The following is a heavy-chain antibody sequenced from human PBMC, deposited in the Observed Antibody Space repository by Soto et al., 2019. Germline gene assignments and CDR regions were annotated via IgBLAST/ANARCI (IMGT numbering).Heavy chain of an antibody. V-gene: IGHV1-46*01. D-gene: IGHD2-21*02. CDR1: GYTFTSYY. Sequence: ASVKVSCKASGYTFTSYYMHWVRQAPGQGLEWMGIINPSGGSTSYAQKFQGRVTMTRDTSTSTVYMELSSLRSEDTAVYYCARDPYCGGDCYSALYYYYYGMDVWGQGTTVTVS. J-gene: IGHJ6*02. CDR3: ARDPYCGGDCYSALYYYYYGMDV. CDR2: INPSGGST.